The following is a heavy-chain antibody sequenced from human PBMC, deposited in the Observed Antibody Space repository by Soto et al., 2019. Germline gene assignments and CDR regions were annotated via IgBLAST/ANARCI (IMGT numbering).Heavy chain of an antibody. Sequence: SETLSLTCTVSGGSISSYYWSWIRQPPGKGLEWIGYIYYSGSTNYNPSLKGRVTISVDTSKNQFSLKLSSVTAADTAVYYCARHVGGYCSGGSCYSFGFDPWGQGTLVTVSS. V-gene: IGHV4-59*08. D-gene: IGHD2-15*01. CDR2: IYYSGST. CDR1: GGSISSYY. J-gene: IGHJ5*02. CDR3: ARHVGGYCSGGSCYSFGFDP.